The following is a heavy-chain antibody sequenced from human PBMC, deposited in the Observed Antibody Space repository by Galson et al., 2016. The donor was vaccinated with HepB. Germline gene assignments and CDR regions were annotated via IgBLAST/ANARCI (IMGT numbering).Heavy chain of an antibody. V-gene: IGHV1-69*06. CDR1: GGSLRDLA. CDR2: IVPIFDAP. CDR3: ARGLRQWLAQLDY. J-gene: IGHJ4*02. Sequence: VKVSCKASGGSLRDLAINWVRQAPGQGLEWMGGIVPIFDAPNYARKFQGRVTITADTSTSTAYMELSGLTSDDTAIYYCARGLRQWLAQLDYWGQGSLVTVSS. D-gene: IGHD6-19*01.